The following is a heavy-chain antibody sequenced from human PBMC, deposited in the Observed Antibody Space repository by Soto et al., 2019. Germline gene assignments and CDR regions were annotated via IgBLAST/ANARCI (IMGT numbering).Heavy chain of an antibody. V-gene: IGHV1-18*01. D-gene: IGHD1-26*01. Sequence: QVQLVQSGAEVKKPGASVKVSCKASGYTFTSYGISWVRQAPGQGLEWMGWISAYNGNTKYAQKLQGRVTTTTDTSTSTAYMELWSRRSDDTAVYYCARDLGGSYYAPVDYWGQGTLVTVSS. CDR3: ARDLGGSYYAPVDY. J-gene: IGHJ4*02. CDR1: GYTFTSYG. CDR2: ISAYNGNT.